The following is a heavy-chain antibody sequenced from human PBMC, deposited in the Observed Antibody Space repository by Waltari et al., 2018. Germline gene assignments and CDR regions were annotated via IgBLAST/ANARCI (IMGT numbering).Heavy chain of an antibody. Sequence: EVQLLESGGGLVQPGGSLRLSCAASGFTFGSYAMSWVRQAPGKGLEWVSAISGRGGSTYYADSVKGRFTISRDNSKNTLYLQMNSLRAEDTAVYYCAKDLSSSYHQFDYWGQGTLVTVSS. CDR3: AKDLSSSYHQFDY. D-gene: IGHD1-26*01. CDR2: ISGRGGST. CDR1: GFTFGSYA. V-gene: IGHV3-23*01. J-gene: IGHJ4*02.